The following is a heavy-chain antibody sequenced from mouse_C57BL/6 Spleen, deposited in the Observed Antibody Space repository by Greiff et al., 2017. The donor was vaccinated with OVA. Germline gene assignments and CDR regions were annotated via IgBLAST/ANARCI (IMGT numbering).Heavy chain of an antibody. V-gene: IGHV1-66*01. CDR1: GYSFTSYY. CDR2: IYPGSGNT. Sequence: VQLQQSGPELVKPGASVKISCKASGYSFTSYYIHWVKQRPGQGLEWIGWIYPGSGNTKYNEKFKGKATLTADTSSSTAYMQLSSLTSEDSAVYYCARGDGNLAWFAYWGQGTLVTVSA. J-gene: IGHJ3*01. D-gene: IGHD2-1*01. CDR3: ARGDGNLAWFAY.